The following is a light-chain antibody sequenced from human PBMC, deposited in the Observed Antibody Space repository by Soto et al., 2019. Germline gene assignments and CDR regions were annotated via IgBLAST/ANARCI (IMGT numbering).Light chain of an antibody. CDR1: QSVSSTY. J-gene: IGKJ2*01. V-gene: IGKV3-20*01. CDR3: QQYGRSPNT. Sequence: EVVLTQSPGTLPLSPGERATLSCRASQSVSSTYLAWYQQKPGQSPRLLIYSTSSRATGIPDRFSGSGSGTDFTLTISRLEPEDFAVYYCQQYGRSPNTFGQGTKLEI. CDR2: STS.